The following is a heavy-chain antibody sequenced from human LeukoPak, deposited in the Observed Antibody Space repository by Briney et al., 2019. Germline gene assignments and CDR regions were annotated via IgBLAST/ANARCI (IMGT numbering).Heavy chain of an antibody. Sequence: ASVKVSCKASGYTFINYDINWVRQAPGQGLEWMGGIIPIFGTANYAQKFQGRVTITTDESTSTAYMELSSLRSEDTAVYYCARDLGYSSSWELDYWGQGTLVTVSS. CDR3: ARDLGYSSSWELDY. D-gene: IGHD6-13*01. J-gene: IGHJ4*02. CDR2: IIPIFGTA. V-gene: IGHV1-69*05. CDR1: GYTFINYD.